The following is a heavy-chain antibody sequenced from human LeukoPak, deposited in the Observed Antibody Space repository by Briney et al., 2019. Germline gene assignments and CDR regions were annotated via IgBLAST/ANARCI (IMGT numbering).Heavy chain of an antibody. J-gene: IGHJ4*02. V-gene: IGHV1-8*01. CDR3: ARAIKWELGSDY. CDR2: MNPNSGNT. D-gene: IGHD1-26*01. CDR1: GYTFTSYD. Sequence: ASVKVSCKASGYTFTSYDINWVRQATGQGLEWMGWMNPNSGNTGYAQKFQGRVTMTRNTSISTAYMELSSPRSEDTAVYYCARAIKWELGSDYWGQGTLVTVSS.